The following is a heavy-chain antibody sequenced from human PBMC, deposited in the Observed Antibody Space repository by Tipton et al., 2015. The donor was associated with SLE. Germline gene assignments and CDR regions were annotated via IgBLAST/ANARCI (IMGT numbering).Heavy chain of an antibody. CDR2: VYYSGST. CDR3: ARGKAGDSYYYYYMDV. D-gene: IGHD7-27*01. V-gene: IGHV4-39*07. J-gene: IGHJ6*03. CDR1: GASISSSSYY. Sequence: TLSLTCTVSGASISSSSYYWVWFRQPPGKGLEWTGSVYYSGSTSYNPSLKSRVTISVDTSKNQFSLKLSSVTAADTAVYYCARGKAGDSYYYYYMDVWGKGTTVTVSS.